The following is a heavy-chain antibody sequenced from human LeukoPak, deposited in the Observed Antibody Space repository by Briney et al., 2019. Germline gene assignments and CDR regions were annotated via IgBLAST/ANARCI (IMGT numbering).Heavy chain of an antibody. CDR3: ARGERSGDFWSCYYLN. CDR1: GGSISSYY. J-gene: IGHJ4*02. Sequence: SETLSLTCTVSGGSISSYYWSWIRQPPGKGLEWIGYIYYSGSTNYNPSLKSRVTKSVDTSQNQFSLKLSSVTAADTAVYYCARGERSGDFWSCYYLNWGQGTLVTVSS. V-gene: IGHV4-59*01. CDR2: IYYSGST. D-gene: IGHD3-3*01.